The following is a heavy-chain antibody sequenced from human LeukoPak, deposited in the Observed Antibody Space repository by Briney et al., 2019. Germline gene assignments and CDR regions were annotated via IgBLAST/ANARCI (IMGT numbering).Heavy chain of an antibody. CDR2: INSDGSST. V-gene: IGHV3-74*01. CDR3: ARENYDFWSGNAFDI. Sequence: PGGSLRLSCAASGFTFSSYWMHWVRQAPGKGLVWVSRINSDGSSTSYADSVKGRFTISRDNAKNTPYLQMNSLRAEDTAVYYCARENYDFWSGNAFDIWGQGTMVTVSS. D-gene: IGHD3-3*01. CDR1: GFTFSSYW. J-gene: IGHJ3*02.